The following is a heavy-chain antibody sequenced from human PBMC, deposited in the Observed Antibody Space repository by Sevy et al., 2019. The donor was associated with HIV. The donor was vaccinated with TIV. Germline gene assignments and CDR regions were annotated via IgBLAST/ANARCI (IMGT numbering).Heavy chain of an antibody. Sequence: ASVKDSCKASGYTFTGYYMHWVRQAPGQGLEWMGRINPNSGGTNYAQKFQGRVTMTRDTSISTAYMELSRLRSDDTAVYYCARMRGDYYGSGSNWFDPWGQRTLVTVSS. J-gene: IGHJ5*02. V-gene: IGHV1-2*06. CDR1: GYTFTGYY. CDR2: INPNSGGT. CDR3: ARMRGDYYGSGSNWFDP. D-gene: IGHD3-10*01.